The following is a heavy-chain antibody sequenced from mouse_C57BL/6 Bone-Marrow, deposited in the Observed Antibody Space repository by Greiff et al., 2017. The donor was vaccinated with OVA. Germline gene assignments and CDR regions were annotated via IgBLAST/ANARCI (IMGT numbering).Heavy chain of an antibody. D-gene: IGHD1-1*01. Sequence: QVQLQQPGAELVMPGASVKLSCKASGYTFTSYWMHWVKQRPGQGLEWIGEIDPSDSYTNYNQKFKGKSTLTVDKSSSTAYMQLSSLTSEDSAVYYCARRTTVVNFDVCGTGTTVTVSS. CDR3: ARRTTVVNFDV. CDR1: GYTFTSYW. CDR2: IDPSDSYT. J-gene: IGHJ1*03. V-gene: IGHV1-69*01.